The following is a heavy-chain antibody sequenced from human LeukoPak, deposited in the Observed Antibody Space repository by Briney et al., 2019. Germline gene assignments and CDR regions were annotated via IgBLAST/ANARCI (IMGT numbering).Heavy chain of an antibody. CDR2: ILTNGDT. D-gene: IGHD3-10*01. CDR3: ARDRFGERTFEK. Sequence: SGGSLRLSCAASGFASSSFDMLWLRQSPRKGLEWVARILTNGDTDYGASVEGRFTISRENAKSYVYLQMNSLRDGDTAVYYCARDRFGERTFEKWGQGTMVTVSS. CDR1: GFASSSFD. J-gene: IGHJ3*02. V-gene: IGHV3-13*01.